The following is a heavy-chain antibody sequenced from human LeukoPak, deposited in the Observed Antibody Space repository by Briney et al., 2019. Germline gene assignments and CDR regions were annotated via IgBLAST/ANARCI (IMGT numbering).Heavy chain of an antibody. V-gene: IGHV4-59*01. CDR2: IHYTGST. Sequence: PETLSLTCTVSGGSISSYYWSWIRQSPGKGLECIGYIHYTGSTNYNPSLKSRVTISVETSKNQFSLKLKSVTAADTAVYYCARGGYYGSGNDFRFDPWGQGTLVTVSS. D-gene: IGHD3-10*01. J-gene: IGHJ5*02. CDR1: GGSISSYY. CDR3: ARGGYYGSGNDFRFDP.